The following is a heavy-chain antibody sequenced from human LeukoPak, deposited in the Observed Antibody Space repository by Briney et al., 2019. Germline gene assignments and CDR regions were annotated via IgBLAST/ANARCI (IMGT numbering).Heavy chain of an antibody. CDR2: INSDGRST. CDR3: AKDQGSGYYFDAFDI. CDR1: GLTFSRYW. Sequence: GASLQISFRGSGLTFSRYWMHWGRRAPGKGGVWVSRINSDGRSTSDSDSVKGRFTISRDNAKNTLYLQMNSLRAEYTAVYYCAKDQGSGYYFDAFDIWGQGTMVTVSS. J-gene: IGHJ3*02. D-gene: IGHD3-3*01. V-gene: IGHV3-74*01.